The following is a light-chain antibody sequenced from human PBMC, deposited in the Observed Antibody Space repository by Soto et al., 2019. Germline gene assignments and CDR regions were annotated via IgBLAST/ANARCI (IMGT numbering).Light chain of an antibody. CDR3: QSYDSNLSGAL. Sequence: QSVLTQPPSVSGGPGQRVTISCAGTSSNIGAGYGVHWYQQLPGRAPKLLIHNYVNRPSGVPDRFSGSKSGTSASLAITGLQGEDEGDYYCQSYDSNLSGALFGGGTKLTVL. V-gene: IGLV1-40*01. J-gene: IGLJ2*01. CDR1: SSNIGAGYG. CDR2: NYV.